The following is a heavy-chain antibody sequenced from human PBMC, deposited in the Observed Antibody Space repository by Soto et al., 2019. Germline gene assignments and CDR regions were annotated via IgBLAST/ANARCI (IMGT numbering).Heavy chain of an antibody. CDR2: IKQDGSQK. D-gene: IGHD6-13*01. J-gene: IGHJ4*02. CDR1: GCTSSDYW. CDR3: ARRSWYDY. V-gene: IGHV3-7*01. Sequence: GGSLRLSCAASGCTSSDYWMSWVRQAPGKGLEWVANIKQDGSQKFYVDSVKGRFTISRDNAKNSLYLQMNSLRAEDTAVYYCARRSWYDYWGQGTLVTVSS.